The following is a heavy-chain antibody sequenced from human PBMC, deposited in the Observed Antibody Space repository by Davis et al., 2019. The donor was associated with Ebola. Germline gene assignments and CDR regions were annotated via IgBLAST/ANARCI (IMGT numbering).Heavy chain of an antibody. CDR1: GYTFTGYY. D-gene: IGHD1-26*01. Sequence: ASVKVSCKASGYTFTGYYMHWVRQAPGKGLEWMGGFDPEDGETIYAQKFQGRVTMTEDTSTDTAYMELSSLRSEDTAVYYCATSGSYYKSAFDIWGQGTMVTVSS. J-gene: IGHJ3*02. CDR2: FDPEDGET. CDR3: ATSGSYYKSAFDI. V-gene: IGHV1-24*01.